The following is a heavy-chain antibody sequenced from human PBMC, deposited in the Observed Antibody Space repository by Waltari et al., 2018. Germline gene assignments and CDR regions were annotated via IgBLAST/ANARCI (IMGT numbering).Heavy chain of an antibody. CDR1: GFTFGDYA. CDR2: IRSKAYGGTT. CDR3: TRDAPRYNWNYDY. J-gene: IGHJ4*02. D-gene: IGHD1-7*01. V-gene: IGHV3-49*04. Sequence: VQLVESGGGLVQPGRSLRLSCTASGFTFGDYAMSWVRQAPGKGLEWVGFIRSKAYGGTTEYAASVKGRFTISRDDSKSIAYLQMNSLKTEDTAVYYCTRDAPRYNWNYDYWGQGTLVTVSS.